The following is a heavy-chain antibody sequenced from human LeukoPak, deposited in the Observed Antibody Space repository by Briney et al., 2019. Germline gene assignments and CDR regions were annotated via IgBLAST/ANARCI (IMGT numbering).Heavy chain of an antibody. CDR3: ARGRGAAAGIPSFDY. V-gene: IGHV4-4*02. D-gene: IGHD6-13*01. Sequence: SETLSLTCAVSGGSISSSNWWSWVRQPPGKGLEWIGGIYHSGSTNYNPSLKSRVTISVDKSKNQFSLKLSSVTAADTAVYYCARGRGAAAGIPSFDYWGQGTLVTVSS. CDR2: IYHSGST. J-gene: IGHJ4*02. CDR1: GGSISSSNW.